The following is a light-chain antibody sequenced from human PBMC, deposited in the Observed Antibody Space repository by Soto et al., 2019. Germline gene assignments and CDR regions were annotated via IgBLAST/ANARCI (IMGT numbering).Light chain of an antibody. V-gene: IGKV1-33*01. CDR2: DAS. CDR1: QDITNY. J-gene: IGKJ4*01. Sequence: DIQMTQSPSSLSASVGDRVTITCQASQDITNYLNWYQQKPGKAPKLLIYDASHLETGVPSRFSGSGSGTDFTFTISSLQPEDFATYYCQQYDNLPLLTFGGGNRVEIK. CDR3: QQYDNLPLLT.